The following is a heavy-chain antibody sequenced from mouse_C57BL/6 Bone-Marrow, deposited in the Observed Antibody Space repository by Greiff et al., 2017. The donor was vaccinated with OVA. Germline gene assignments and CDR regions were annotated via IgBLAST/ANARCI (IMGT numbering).Heavy chain of an antibody. Sequence: DVKLVESGGGLVQPGESLKLSCESNEYEFPSHDMSWVRTTPEKRLELVAAINSDGGSTYYPDTMERRFIISRDNTKKTLYLQMSSLRSEDTALYYCARHASYGKDAMDYWGQGTSVTVSS. D-gene: IGHD2-10*01. V-gene: IGHV5-2*01. CDR2: INSDGGST. CDR3: ARHASYGKDAMDY. J-gene: IGHJ4*01. CDR1: EYEFPSHD.